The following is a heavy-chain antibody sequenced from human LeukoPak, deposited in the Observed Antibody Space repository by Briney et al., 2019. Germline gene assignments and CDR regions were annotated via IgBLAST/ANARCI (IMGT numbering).Heavy chain of an antibody. D-gene: IGHD4-23*01. CDR3: APGLDGGKSGTDVDY. CDR1: GFTFSDHY. V-gene: IGHV3-72*01. Sequence: GGSLRLSCAASGFTFSDHYMDWVRQAPGKGLEWVARVRKKANSYTTEYAASVRGRFIISRDDSKNSLYLQMNSLKTEDTAVYYCAPGLDGGKSGTDVDYWSQGTLVTVSS. CDR2: VRKKANSYTT. J-gene: IGHJ4*02.